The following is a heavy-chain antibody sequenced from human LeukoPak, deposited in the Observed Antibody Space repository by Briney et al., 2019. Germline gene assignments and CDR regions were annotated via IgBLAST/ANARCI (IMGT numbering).Heavy chain of an antibody. CDR3: ARAESSPQTTVTYYYYYGMDV. V-gene: IGHV4-59*08. CDR2: IYYSGST. Sequence: SSETLSLTCTVSGGSISSYYWSWIRQPPGKGLEWIGYIYYSGSTYYNPSLKSRVTISVDTSKNQFSLKLSSVTAADTAVYYCARAESSPQTTVTYYYYYGMDVWGQGTAVTVPS. J-gene: IGHJ6*02. D-gene: IGHD4-17*01. CDR1: GGSISSYY.